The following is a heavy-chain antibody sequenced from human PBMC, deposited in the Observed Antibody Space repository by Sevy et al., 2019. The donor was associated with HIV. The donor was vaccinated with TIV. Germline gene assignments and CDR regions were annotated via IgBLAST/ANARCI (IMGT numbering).Heavy chain of an antibody. J-gene: IGHJ5*02. V-gene: IGHV3-30*04. Sequence: GGSLRLSCTASGLTFSSYAMHWVRQAPGKGLEWVAVMSYDGSDKYFADSVKGRFTISRDNSKNTLFLQMNSLRTEDTAVYYCARGPGVVAVAALNWFDPWGQGTLVTVSS. CDR2: MSYDGSDK. CDR1: GLTFSSYA. CDR3: ARGPGVVAVAALNWFDP. D-gene: IGHD2-15*01.